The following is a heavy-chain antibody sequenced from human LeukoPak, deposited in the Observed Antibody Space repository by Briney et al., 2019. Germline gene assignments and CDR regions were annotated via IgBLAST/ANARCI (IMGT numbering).Heavy chain of an antibody. V-gene: IGHV3-20*04. D-gene: IGHD5-12*01. CDR2: INWNGGST. J-gene: IGHJ4*02. CDR1: GFTFDDYG. Sequence: GGSLRLSCAASGFTFDDYGMSWVRQAPGKGLEWVSGINWNGGSTGYADSVKGRFTISRDNAKNSLYLQMNSLRAEDTAVYYCARAPYSGYDSYFDYWGQGTLVTVSS. CDR3: ARAPYSGYDSYFDY.